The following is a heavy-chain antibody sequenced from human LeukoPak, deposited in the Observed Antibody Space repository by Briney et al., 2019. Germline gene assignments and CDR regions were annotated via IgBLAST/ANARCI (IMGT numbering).Heavy chain of an antibody. Sequence: SETLSLTCTVSGGSISSYYWSWIRQPPGKGLEWIGYIYYSGSTNCNPSLKSRVTISVDTSKNQFSLKLSSVTAADTAVYYCAREAIIPFPNWFDPWGQGTLVTVSS. CDR1: GGSISSYY. CDR3: AREAIIPFPNWFDP. D-gene: IGHD2-21*01. V-gene: IGHV4-59*01. J-gene: IGHJ5*02. CDR2: IYYSGST.